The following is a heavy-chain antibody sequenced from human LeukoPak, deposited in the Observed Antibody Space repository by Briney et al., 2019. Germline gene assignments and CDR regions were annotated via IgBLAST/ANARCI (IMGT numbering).Heavy chain of an antibody. D-gene: IGHD2-2*01. Sequence: GGSLRLSCAASGFTFSSYGMHWVRQAPGKGLEWVAFIRYDGSNKYYADSVKGRFTISRDNSKNTLYLPMNSLRAEDTAVYYCATVNRMHESSTSCPFDYWGQGTLVTVSS. V-gene: IGHV3-30*02. CDR1: GFTFSSYG. CDR3: ATVNRMHESSTSCPFDY. CDR2: IRYDGSNK. J-gene: IGHJ4*02.